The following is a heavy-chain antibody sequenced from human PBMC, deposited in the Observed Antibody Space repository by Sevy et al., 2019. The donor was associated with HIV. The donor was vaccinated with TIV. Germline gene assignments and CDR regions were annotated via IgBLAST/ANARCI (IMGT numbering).Heavy chain of an antibody. CDR3: AREAYYYASSGYNGGLIDS. V-gene: IGHV4-30-4*01. J-gene: IGHJ4*02. CDR1: GGYMSSGDYY. Sequence: SETLSLTCTVSGGYMSSGDYYWIWIRQPPGKGLEWIGYVYYSGGTYYDPSLKSRVTISVDTSKNQFSLKLTSVTAADTAVYYCAREAYYYASSGYNGGLIDSWGQGALVTVSS. D-gene: IGHD3-22*01. CDR2: VYYSGGT.